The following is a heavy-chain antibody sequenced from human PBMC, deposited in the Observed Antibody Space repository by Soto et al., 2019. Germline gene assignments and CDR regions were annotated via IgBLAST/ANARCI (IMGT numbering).Heavy chain of an antibody. CDR3: AMGRGGSGSYYRQGFDP. CDR1: GYTFTSYG. V-gene: IGHV1-18*01. Sequence: ASVKVSCKASGYTFTSYGISWVRQAPGQGLEWMGWISAYNGNTNYAQKLQGRVTITRDTSASTAYMELSSLRSEDTAVYYCAMGRGGSGSYYRQGFDPWGQGTLVTVSS. J-gene: IGHJ5*02. D-gene: IGHD3-10*01. CDR2: ISAYNGNT.